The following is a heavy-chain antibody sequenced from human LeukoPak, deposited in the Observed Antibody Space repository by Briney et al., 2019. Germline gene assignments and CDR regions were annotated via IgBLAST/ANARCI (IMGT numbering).Heavy chain of an antibody. J-gene: IGHJ6*03. D-gene: IGHD1-7*01. CDR3: AKDRVGRDARTNYYYYYYMDV. Sequence: GGSLRLSCAASGFTFSSYAMSWVRQAPGKGLEWVSAISGSGGSTYYADSVKGRFTISRDNSKNTLYLQMNSLRAEDTAVYYCAKDRVGRDARTNYYYYYYMDVWGKGTTVTVSS. CDR2: ISGSGGST. V-gene: IGHV3-23*01. CDR1: GFTFSSYA.